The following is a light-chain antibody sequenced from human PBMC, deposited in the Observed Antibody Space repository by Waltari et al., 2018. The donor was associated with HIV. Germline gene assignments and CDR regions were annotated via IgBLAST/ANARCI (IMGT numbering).Light chain of an antibody. V-gene: IGLV2-8*01. CDR2: EVS. CDR1: SSDVGGYNY. Sequence: QSALTQPPSASGSPGQSVTISCTGTSSDVGGYNYVSWYQHHPGKAPKLMIYEVSTLPSGVPDRFSGSKSGKTASLTVSGLQAEDEADYYCNSYVGSNNYIFGTGTKVTVL. CDR3: NSYVGSNNYI. J-gene: IGLJ1*01.